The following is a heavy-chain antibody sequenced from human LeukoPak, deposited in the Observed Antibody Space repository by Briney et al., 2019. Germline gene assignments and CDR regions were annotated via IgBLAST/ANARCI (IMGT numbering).Heavy chain of an antibody. CDR1: GYTFTSHH. CDR3: ARGRPTNLGGIY. J-gene: IGHJ4*02. CDR2: MNPDTGNT. V-gene: IGHV1-8*01. Sequence: ASVKVSRKASGYTFTSHHINWVRQAAGQGLEWMGWMNPDTGNTVYAQKFQGRVTMTWDTPISTAYMELGSLRSVDTAVYYCARGRPTNLGGIYWGQGTLVTVSS. D-gene: IGHD7-27*01.